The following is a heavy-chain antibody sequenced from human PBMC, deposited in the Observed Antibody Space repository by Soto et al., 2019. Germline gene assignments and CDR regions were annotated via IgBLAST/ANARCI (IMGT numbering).Heavy chain of an antibody. J-gene: IGHJ6*02. CDR1: GFTLNNVG. CDR3: PRYEHMVRGVRYGMDV. CDR2: IWYDGTNK. D-gene: IGHD3-10*01. V-gene: IGHV3-33*01. Sequence: QLQLVESGGGVVQPGGSLTLSCAASGFTLNNVGMHWVRQAPGKGLEWVAIIWYDGTNKFYGDSVKGRFTISRDSAKNTLYLQMNSLIAEDTAVYYCPRYEHMVRGVRYGMDVWGQGTTVTVPS.